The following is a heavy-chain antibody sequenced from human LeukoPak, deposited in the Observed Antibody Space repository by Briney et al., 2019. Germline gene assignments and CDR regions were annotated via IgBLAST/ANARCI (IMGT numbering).Heavy chain of an antibody. V-gene: IGHV3-30*18. D-gene: IGHD3-22*01. Sequence: GGSLRLSCVASGFSLSNFQMYWVRQAPGKGLEWVSIISLDGSSKYYGDSVKGRFTISRDNPKNTLYLQMNSLRAEDTAVYYCAKGATMIVRGGMDVWGQGTTVTVSS. CDR3: AKGATMIVRGGMDV. J-gene: IGHJ6*02. CDR1: GFSLSNFQ. CDR2: ISLDGSSK.